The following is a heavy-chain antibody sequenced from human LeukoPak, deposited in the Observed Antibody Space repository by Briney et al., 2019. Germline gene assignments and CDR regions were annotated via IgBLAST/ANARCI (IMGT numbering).Heavy chain of an antibody. V-gene: IGHV3-30-3*01. D-gene: IGHD3-22*01. CDR2: ISYDGSSK. J-gene: IGHJ4*02. Sequence: PGGSLRLSCTASGFTFSSYAMHWVRQAPGKWLEWVAVISYDGSSKYYTDSVKGRFTISRDNSRNTLQLQMNSLRAEDTAVYYCAKRDSSAYYYFDYWGQGTLVTVSS. CDR1: GFTFSSYA. CDR3: AKRDSSAYYYFDY.